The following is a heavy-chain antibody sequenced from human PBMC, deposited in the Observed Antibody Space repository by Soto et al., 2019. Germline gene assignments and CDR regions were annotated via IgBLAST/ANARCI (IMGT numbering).Heavy chain of an antibody. CDR2: ISYDGSNK. CDR1: GFTFSSYG. J-gene: IGHJ6*02. V-gene: IGHV3-30*18. Sequence: QVQLVESGGGVVQPGRSLRLSCAASGFTFSSYGMHWVRQAPGKGLEWVAVISYDGSNKYYADSVKGRFTISRDNSKNTPYLQMNSLRAEDTAVYYCAKDRSDYVWGSYRYTGYYYGMDVWGQGTTVTVSS. D-gene: IGHD3-16*02. CDR3: AKDRSDYVWGSYRYTGYYYGMDV.